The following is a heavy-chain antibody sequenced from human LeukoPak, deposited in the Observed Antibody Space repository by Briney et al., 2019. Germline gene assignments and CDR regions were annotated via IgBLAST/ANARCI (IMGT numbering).Heavy chain of an antibody. CDR1: GFRFSSYD. CDR3: ARDHYYDSTFDY. D-gene: IGHD3-22*01. V-gene: IGHV3-48*03. J-gene: IGHJ4*02. CDR2: ISSSGTTI. Sequence: GGSLILSCAASGFRFSSYDMNWVRQAPGKGLEWVSYISSSGTTIYYADSVKGRFTISRDNAQNSLYLHMNSLRAEDTAVYYCARDHYYDSTFDYWGQGTLVTVSS.